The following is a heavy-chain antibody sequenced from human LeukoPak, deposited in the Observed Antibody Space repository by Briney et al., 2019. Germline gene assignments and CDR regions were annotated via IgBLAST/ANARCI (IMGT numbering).Heavy chain of an antibody. D-gene: IGHD6-13*01. CDR1: GFTFSSSS. V-gene: IGHV3-21*01. CDR3: ARDSSSWYNWFDP. CDR2: ISSSSSYI. Sequence: GGSLRLSCAASGFTFSSSSMNWVRKPPGKGLEWVSSISSSSSYIYYADSVKGRFTISRDNAENSLYLQMNSLRAEDTAVYYCARDSSSWYNWFDPWGQGTLVTVSS. J-gene: IGHJ5*02.